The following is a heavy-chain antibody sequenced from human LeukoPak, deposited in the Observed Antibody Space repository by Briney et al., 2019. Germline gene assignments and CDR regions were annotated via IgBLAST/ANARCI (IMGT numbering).Heavy chain of an antibody. Sequence: GRSLRLSCAASGFTFSSYGMHWVRQAPGKGLEWVAVIWYDGSNKYYADSVKGRFTISRDNSKNTLYLQMNSLRAEDTAVYYCARGTHYGDSDFDYWGQGILVTVSS. CDR3: ARGTHYGDSDFDY. J-gene: IGHJ4*02. CDR2: IWYDGSNK. V-gene: IGHV3-33*01. CDR1: GFTFSSYG. D-gene: IGHD4-17*01.